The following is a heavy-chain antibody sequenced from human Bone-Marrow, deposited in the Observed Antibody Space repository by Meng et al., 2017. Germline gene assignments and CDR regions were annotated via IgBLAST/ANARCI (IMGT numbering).Heavy chain of an antibody. CDR3: AKDGYGYPRYFDY. Sequence: QVQLVESGGGVVQPGRSLRLSCEVSGFTFSVYVMHWVRQAPGKGLEWVAVISYDGSNKYYADSVKGRFTISRDNSKNTLYLQMNSLRAEDTAVYYCAKDGYGYPRYFDYWGQGTLVTVSS. CDR1: GFTFSVYV. J-gene: IGHJ4*02. CDR2: ISYDGSNK. D-gene: IGHD5-18*01. V-gene: IGHV3-30*18.